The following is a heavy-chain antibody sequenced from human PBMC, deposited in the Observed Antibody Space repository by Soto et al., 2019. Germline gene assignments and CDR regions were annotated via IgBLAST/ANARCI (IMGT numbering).Heavy chain of an antibody. CDR2: ISSSSSTI. V-gene: IGHV3-48*01. D-gene: IGHD6-13*01. Sequence: GGSLRLSCAASGFTFSSYSMNWVRQAPGKGLEWVSYISSSSSTIYYADSVKGRFTISRDNAKNSLYLQMNSLRAEDTAVYYCARDPSGPGKQLDNFDYWGQGTLVTVSS. CDR3: ARDPSGPGKQLDNFDY. J-gene: IGHJ4*02. CDR1: GFTFSSYS.